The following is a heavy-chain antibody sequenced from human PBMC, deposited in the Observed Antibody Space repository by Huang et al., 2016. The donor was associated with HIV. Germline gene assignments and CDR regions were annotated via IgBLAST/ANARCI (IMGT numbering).Heavy chain of an antibody. J-gene: IGHJ4*02. Sequence: QVQLVQSGAEVKKPGSSVKVSCKASGGTFSSYAISWVRQAPGQGLEWRGGIIPIFGTANDEQKFQGRGTITADESTSTAYMELSSLRSEDTAVYYCARARGYYDSSVSYYFDYWGQGTLVTVSS. CDR3: ARARGYYDSSVSYYFDY. V-gene: IGHV1-69*13. CDR1: GGTFSSYA. D-gene: IGHD3-22*01. CDR2: IIPIFGTA.